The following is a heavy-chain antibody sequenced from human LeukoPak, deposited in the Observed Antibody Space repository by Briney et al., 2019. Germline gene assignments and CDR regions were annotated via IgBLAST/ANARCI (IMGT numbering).Heavy chain of an antibody. CDR3: ARFSGTPHYYYYYMDV. CDR2: IYTSGST. J-gene: IGHJ6*03. CDR1: GGSISCYY. V-gene: IGHV4-4*07. Sequence: SKTLSLTCTVSGGSISCYYWRWIRQPAGKGLEWIGRIYTSGSTNYNPSLKSRVTMSVDTSKNQFSLKLSSVTAADPAVYYCARFSGTPHYYYYYMDVWGKRTTVTVSS. D-gene: IGHD1-14*01.